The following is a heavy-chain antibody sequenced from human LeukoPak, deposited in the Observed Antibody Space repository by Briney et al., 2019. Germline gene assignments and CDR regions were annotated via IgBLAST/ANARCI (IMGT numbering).Heavy chain of an antibody. D-gene: IGHD6-13*01. CDR2: MNPNSGNT. CDR3: ARGVGSWYGAHFDY. J-gene: IGHJ4*02. Sequence: ASVKVSCKASGYTFTSYGISWVRQAPGQGLEWMGWMNPNSGNTGYAQKFQGRVTITRNTSISTAYMELSSLRSEDTAVYYCARGVGSWYGAHFDYWGQGTLVTVSS. CDR1: GYTFTSYG. V-gene: IGHV1-8*03.